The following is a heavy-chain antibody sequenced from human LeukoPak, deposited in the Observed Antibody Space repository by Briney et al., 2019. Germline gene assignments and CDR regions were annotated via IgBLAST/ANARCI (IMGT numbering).Heavy chain of an antibody. J-gene: IGHJ4*02. CDR2: ISGGGGST. CDR3: AKGGKWDVTPFDY. Sequence: GGSLRLSCAASGITFTSYSMNWVRQALGKGLEWVSTISGGGGSTYYADSVKGRFTISRDNSKNTLYLQVNSLRAEDTAVYYCAKGGKWDVTPFDYWGQGTLVTVSS. D-gene: IGHD1-26*01. V-gene: IGHV3-23*01. CDR1: GITFTSYS.